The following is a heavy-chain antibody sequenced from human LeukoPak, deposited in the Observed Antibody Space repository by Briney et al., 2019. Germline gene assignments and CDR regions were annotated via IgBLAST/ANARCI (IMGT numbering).Heavy chain of an antibody. CDR1: EFTVSSNY. J-gene: IGHJ6*03. CDR3: ASGSGSYRTPYYYMDV. D-gene: IGHD3-10*01. Sequence: GGSLRLSCAASEFTVSSNYMSWVRQAPGKGLEWVSIIYSGGSTYYADSVKGRFTISRDNSKNTLYLQMNSLRAEDTAVYYCASGSGSYRTPYYYMDVWGKGTTVTVSS. V-gene: IGHV3-53*01. CDR2: IYSGGST.